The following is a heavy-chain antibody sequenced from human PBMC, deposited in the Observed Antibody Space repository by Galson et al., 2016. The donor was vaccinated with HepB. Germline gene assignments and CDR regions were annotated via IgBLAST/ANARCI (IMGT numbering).Heavy chain of an antibody. J-gene: IGHJ4*02. Sequence: SETLSLTCTVSGGSVTSNSKYWSWIRQPPGKGLEWIGYFYYSGFTNYNPSLKSRVTISVNTSQGQFSLKLTSVTAADTAVYYCAKEGGPRYASGWFYNFWGQGTLVTVSS. CDR3: AKEGGPRYASGWFYNF. V-gene: IGHV4-61*01. CDR1: GGSVTSNSKY. CDR2: FYYSGFT. D-gene: IGHD6-19*01.